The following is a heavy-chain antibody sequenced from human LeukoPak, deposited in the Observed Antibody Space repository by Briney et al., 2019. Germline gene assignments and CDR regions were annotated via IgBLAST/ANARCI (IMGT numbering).Heavy chain of an antibody. V-gene: IGHV1-46*02. CDR3: ARGLHLRYYDRSGYFDY. Sequence: GASVKVSCKASGYTFNTYGISWVRQAPGRGLEWMGLINPSGGYTNYAQKSQGRVTMTRDTSTSTVYMELSSLRSEDTAVYYCARGLHLRYYDRSGYFDYWGQGTLVTVSS. J-gene: IGHJ4*02. CDR2: INPSGGYT. CDR1: GYTFNTYG. D-gene: IGHD3-22*01.